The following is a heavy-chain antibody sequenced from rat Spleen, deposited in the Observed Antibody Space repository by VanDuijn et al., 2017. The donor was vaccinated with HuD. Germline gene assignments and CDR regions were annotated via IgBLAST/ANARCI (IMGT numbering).Heavy chain of an antibody. CDR1: GFTFNDYN. CDR2: ISSGEST. CDR3: ASHTTEGAPFDY. Sequence: VQLVESGGGLVQPGRSLKLSCAASGFTFNDYNMAWVRQPPGKGLEWIAAISSGESTYYNPALKSRLSISGDTSKSQVFLKMNSLQTEDTAMYFCASHTTEGAPFDYWGQGVMVTVSS. D-gene: IGHD1-11*01. V-gene: IGHV2S12*01. J-gene: IGHJ2*01.